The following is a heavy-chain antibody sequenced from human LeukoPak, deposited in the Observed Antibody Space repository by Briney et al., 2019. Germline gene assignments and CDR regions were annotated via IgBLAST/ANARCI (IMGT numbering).Heavy chain of an antibody. D-gene: IGHD1-26*01. CDR1: GFTFSSYE. V-gene: IGHV3-48*03. CDR3: ARVHPALGWRGILPNYFDY. CDR2: ISASGTIT. Sequence: GGSLRLSCAASGFTFSSYEMNWVRQAPGKGLEWISYISASGTITHYADSVEGRFTISRDNAKNSLYLQMNSLRAEDTAVYYCARVHPALGWRGILPNYFDYWGQGTLVTVSS. J-gene: IGHJ4*02.